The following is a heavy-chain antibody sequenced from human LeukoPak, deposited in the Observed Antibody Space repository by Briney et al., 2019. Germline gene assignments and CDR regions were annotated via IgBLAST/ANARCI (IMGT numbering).Heavy chain of an antibody. CDR3: ARMGVVVRAVAGLDGLDY. J-gene: IGHJ4*02. Sequence: PGGSLRLSCAASGFTFSSYSVIWARQAPGKGLEWVSYVSSSGTTTYYADSVKGRFTISRDNGKNLVSLQMNSLRDEDTAVYYCARMGVVVRAVAGLDGLDYWGQGTPVTVSS. D-gene: IGHD3-10*01. CDR2: VSSSGTTT. V-gene: IGHV3-48*02. CDR1: GFTFSSYS.